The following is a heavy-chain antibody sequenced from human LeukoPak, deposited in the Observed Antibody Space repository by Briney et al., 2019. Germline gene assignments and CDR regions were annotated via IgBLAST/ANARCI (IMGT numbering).Heavy chain of an antibody. D-gene: IGHD1-1*01. V-gene: IGHV4-59*01. Sequence: SETLSLTCTVSGGSISSYYWSWIRQPPGKGLEWIGYIYYSGSTNYNPSLKSRVTISVDTSKNQFSLKLSSVTAADTAVYYCARDSHNGGFDPWGQGTLVTVSS. J-gene: IGHJ5*02. CDR2: IYYSGST. CDR3: ARDSHNGGFDP. CDR1: GGSISSYY.